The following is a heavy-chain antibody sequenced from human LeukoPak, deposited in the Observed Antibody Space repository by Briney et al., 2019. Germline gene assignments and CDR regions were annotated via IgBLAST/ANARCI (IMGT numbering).Heavy chain of an antibody. Sequence: SGGSLRLSCAASGFTFSSYGMHWVRQAPGKGLEWVAVISYDGNDKYFADSAKGRFTISRDNSKNTLYLQMNNLRAEDTAVYYCARDHPQLDYFDYWGQGTLVTVSS. J-gene: IGHJ4*02. CDR3: ARDHPQLDYFDY. D-gene: IGHD6-13*01. CDR2: ISYDGNDK. CDR1: GFTFSSYG. V-gene: IGHV3-30*03.